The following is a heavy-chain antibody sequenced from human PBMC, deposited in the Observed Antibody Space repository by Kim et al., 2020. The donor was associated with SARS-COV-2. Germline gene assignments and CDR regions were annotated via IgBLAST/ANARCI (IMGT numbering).Heavy chain of an antibody. J-gene: IGHJ3*01. V-gene: IGHV3-23*01. CDR2: IKGGGGNT. D-gene: IGHD3-10*01. Sequence: GGSLRLSCSASGFTFSNYLLNWVRQAPGKGLEWVSAIKGGGGNTFYADSVKGRFTISRDNPKNTLYRQMNSLRAEDTAIYYCAKSQASYFNDALDVWGRGTMVTVSS. CDR1: GFTFSNYL. CDR3: AKSQASYFNDALDV.